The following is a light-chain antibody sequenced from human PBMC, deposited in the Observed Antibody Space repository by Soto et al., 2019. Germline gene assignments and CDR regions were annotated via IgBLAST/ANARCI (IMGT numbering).Light chain of an antibody. V-gene: IGKV3-20*01. J-gene: IGKJ1*01. CDR1: ESVSSSY. Sequence: EIVLTQSPGTLSLSPGERATLSCRASESVSSSYLAWYQQKPGQAPRLLIYGASSRATDTPDRFSGSGSATDFTLTISRLEPEDFAVYYCQQYDSSPWTFGLGTKVEIK. CDR3: QQYDSSPWT. CDR2: GAS.